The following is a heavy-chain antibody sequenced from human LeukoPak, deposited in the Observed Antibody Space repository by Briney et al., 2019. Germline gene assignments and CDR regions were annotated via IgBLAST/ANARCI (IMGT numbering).Heavy chain of an antibody. CDR3: AKDHIAMNGVFDAFDI. V-gene: IGHV3-30*18. D-gene: IGHD2-8*01. CDR2: VSNDGGRK. Sequence: GGSLRLSCAASGFTFSSYGMHWVRQAPGKGLEWVAGVSNDGGRKYYGDSVKGRFTVSRDNSKNTLYPQVNSLRAEDTAVYFCAKDHIAMNGVFDAFDIWGQGTVVTVSS. CDR1: GFTFSSYG. J-gene: IGHJ3*02.